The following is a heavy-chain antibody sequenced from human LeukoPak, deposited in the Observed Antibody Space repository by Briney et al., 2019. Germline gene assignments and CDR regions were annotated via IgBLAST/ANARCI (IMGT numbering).Heavy chain of an antibody. CDR2: IYYSGST. D-gene: IGHD2-21*02. V-gene: IGHV4-31*03. Sequence: PSETLSLTCTVSGGSISSGGYYWSWICQHPGKGLEWIGYIYYSGSTYYNPSLKSRVTISVDTSKDQFSLKLSSVTAADTAVYYCARAPFCGGDCYSKSGDAFDIWGQGTMVTVSS. CDR1: GGSISSGGYY. CDR3: ARAPFCGGDCYSKSGDAFDI. J-gene: IGHJ3*02.